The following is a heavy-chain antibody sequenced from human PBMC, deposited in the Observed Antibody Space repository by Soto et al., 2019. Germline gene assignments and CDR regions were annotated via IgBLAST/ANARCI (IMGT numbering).Heavy chain of an antibody. V-gene: IGHV1-69*13. J-gene: IGHJ4*01. CDR1: GDTFSSDA. Sequence: SGEVSCKGSGDTFSSDAISWVRQAPGQGLEWMGGIIPIFGTANYAQKFQGRVTITADESTSTAYMELSSLRSEDTAVYYCASRGKGDYYDSSGYPPEAFDYWG. D-gene: IGHD3-22*01. CDR2: IIPIFGTA. CDR3: ASRGKGDYYDSSGYPPEAFDY.